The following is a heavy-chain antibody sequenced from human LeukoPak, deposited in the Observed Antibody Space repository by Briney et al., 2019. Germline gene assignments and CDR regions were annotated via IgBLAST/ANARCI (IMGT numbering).Heavy chain of an antibody. D-gene: IGHD4-23*01. Sequence: PSETLSLTCTVSGGSISSYYWSWIRQPPGKGLEWSGYIYYSGSTNYNPSLKSRVTISVDTSKNQFSLKLSSVTAADTAVYYCAATTVVTQTFYPGYWGQGTLVTVSS. V-gene: IGHV4-59*01. J-gene: IGHJ4*02. CDR1: GGSISSYY. CDR2: IYYSGST. CDR3: AATTVVTQTFYPGY.